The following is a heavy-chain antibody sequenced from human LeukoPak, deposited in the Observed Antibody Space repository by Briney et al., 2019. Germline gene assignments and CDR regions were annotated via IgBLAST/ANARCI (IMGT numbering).Heavy chain of an antibody. J-gene: IGHJ5*02. CDR1: GGSISSSSYY. CDR2: IYYSGST. V-gene: IGHV4-39*07. CDR3: ARGGKRWFDP. D-gene: IGHD4-23*01. Sequence: SETLSLTCTVSGGSISSSSYYWGWIRQPPGKGLEWIGSIYYSGSTYYNPSLKSRVTISVDTSKNQFSLKLSSVTAADTAVYYCARGGKRWFDPWGQGTLVTVSS.